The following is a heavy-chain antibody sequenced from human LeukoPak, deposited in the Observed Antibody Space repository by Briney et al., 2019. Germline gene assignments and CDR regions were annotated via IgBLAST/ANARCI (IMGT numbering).Heavy chain of an antibody. CDR2: IYYSGST. J-gene: IGHJ3*02. V-gene: IGHV4-31*03. Sequence: SSETLSLTCTVSGGSISSGGYYWGWIRQHPGKGLEWIGYIYYSGSTYYNPSLKSRVTISVDTSKNQFSLKLSSVTTADTAVYYCARERVGSYYYDSSGYYPDAFDIWGQGTMVTVSS. CDR3: ARERVGSYYYDSSGYYPDAFDI. D-gene: IGHD3-22*01. CDR1: GGSISSGGYY.